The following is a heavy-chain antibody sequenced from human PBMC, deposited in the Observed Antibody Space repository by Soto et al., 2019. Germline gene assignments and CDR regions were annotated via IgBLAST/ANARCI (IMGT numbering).Heavy chain of an antibody. CDR2: ISSTTNYI. V-gene: IGHV3-21*01. CDR1: GFTFTRYS. Sequence: PGGSLRLSCAASGFTFTRYSMNWVRQAPGKGLEWVSSISSTTNYIYYADPMKDRFTVSRDNAKNSVYLEMNSLSAEDTAVYYCARESEDLTSNFDYWGQGTLVTVSS. J-gene: IGHJ4*02. CDR3: ARESEDLTSNFDY.